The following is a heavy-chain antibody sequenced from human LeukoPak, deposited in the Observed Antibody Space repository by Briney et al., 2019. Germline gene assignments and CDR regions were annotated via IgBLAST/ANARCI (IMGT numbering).Heavy chain of an antibody. J-gene: IGHJ3*02. Sequence: ASVKVSCKASGYTFTSYGISWVRQAPGQGLEWMGWISAYNGNTNYAQKLQGRVTMTTDTSTSTAYMELRSLGSDDTAVYYCARGGPVIVGASGAFDIWGQGTMVTVSS. V-gene: IGHV1-18*04. D-gene: IGHD1-26*01. CDR2: ISAYNGNT. CDR3: ARGGPVIVGASGAFDI. CDR1: GYTFTSYG.